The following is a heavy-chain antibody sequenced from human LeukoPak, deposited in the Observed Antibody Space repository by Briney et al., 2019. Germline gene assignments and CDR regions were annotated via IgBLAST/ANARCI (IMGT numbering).Heavy chain of an antibody. CDR1: GFTFSSYA. CDR3: AKFPIRITMIVVHY. V-gene: IGHV3-23*01. Sequence: GGSLRLSCAASGFTFSSYAMSWVRQAPGKGLEWVSAISGSGGSTYYADSEKGRFTISRDNSKNTLYLQMNSLRAEDTAVYYCAKFPIRITMIVVHYWGQGTLVTVSS. J-gene: IGHJ4*02. D-gene: IGHD3-22*01. CDR2: ISGSGGST.